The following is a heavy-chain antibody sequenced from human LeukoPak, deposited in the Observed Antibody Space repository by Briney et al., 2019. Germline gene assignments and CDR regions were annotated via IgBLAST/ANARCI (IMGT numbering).Heavy chain of an antibody. CDR1: GYTLTDYY. V-gene: IGHV1-2*05. D-gene: IGHD3-22*01. Sequence: GAPVKVSCKASGYTLTDYYMHWVRQAPGQGLEWMGRINPNSGGTNYAQKFQGRVTMTRLRSDDTGVYYCARVGYYESSGYYEYWGQGTLVTVSS. J-gene: IGHJ4*02. CDR2: INPNSGGT. CDR3: Y.